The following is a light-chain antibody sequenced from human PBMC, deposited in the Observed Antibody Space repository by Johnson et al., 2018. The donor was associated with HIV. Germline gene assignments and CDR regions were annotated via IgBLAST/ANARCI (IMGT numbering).Light chain of an antibody. Sequence: QSILTQPPSVSAAPGQKVTISCSGSSSNIGNNYVSWYQQLPGTAPKLLIYENNKRPSGIPDRFSGSTSGTSATLGITGLQTGDEADYYCGTWDSSLSAGCYVFGTVTKVTVL. J-gene: IGLJ1*01. V-gene: IGLV1-51*02. CDR2: ENN. CDR3: GTWDSSLSAGCYV. CDR1: SSNIGNNY.